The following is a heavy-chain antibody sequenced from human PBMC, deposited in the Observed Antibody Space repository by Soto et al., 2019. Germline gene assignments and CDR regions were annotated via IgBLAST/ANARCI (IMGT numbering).Heavy chain of an antibody. D-gene: IGHD6-19*01. CDR3: AKLALAVAADY. J-gene: IGHJ4*02. Sequence: PGGSLRLSCAASGFTFSSYGMHWVRQAPGKGLEWVAVISYDGSNKYYADSVKGRFTISRDNSKNTLYLQMNSLRAEDTAVYYCAKLALAVAADYWGQGTLVTVSS. V-gene: IGHV3-30*18. CDR2: ISYDGSNK. CDR1: GFTFSSYG.